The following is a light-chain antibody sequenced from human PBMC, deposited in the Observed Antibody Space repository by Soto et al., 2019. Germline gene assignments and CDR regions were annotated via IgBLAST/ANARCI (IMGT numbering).Light chain of an antibody. V-gene: IGKV3-20*01. CDR2: GTS. Sequence: EIVLTQSPGTLSLSPGERATLSCRASQSVSSSYLAWYQQKPGQAPRLLIYGTSSRATGIPDRFSGSGSGTDFTLTSTRLEPEDFAVYYCQQYDRSSYTFGQGTKLEIK. J-gene: IGKJ2*01. CDR3: QQYDRSSYT. CDR1: QSVSSSY.